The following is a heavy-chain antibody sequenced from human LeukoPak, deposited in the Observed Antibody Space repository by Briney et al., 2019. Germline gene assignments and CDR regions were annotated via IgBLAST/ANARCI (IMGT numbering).Heavy chain of an antibody. Sequence: ASVKVSCKVCGYTLTELSMHWVRQAPGKGLEWMGGFDPEDGETIYAQKFQGRVTMTEDTSTDTAYMELSSLRSEDTAVYYCAIASGYYSDAFDIWGQGTMVTVSS. CDR1: GYTLTELS. V-gene: IGHV1-24*01. CDR2: FDPEDGET. CDR3: AIASGYYSDAFDI. J-gene: IGHJ3*02. D-gene: IGHD3-22*01.